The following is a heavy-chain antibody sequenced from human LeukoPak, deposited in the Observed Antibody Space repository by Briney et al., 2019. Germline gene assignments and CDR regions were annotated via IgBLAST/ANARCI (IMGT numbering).Heavy chain of an antibody. D-gene: IGHD1-26*01. CDR3: AKDKWEDSGNYYHYFYY. CDR1: GFTFGSNI. J-gene: IGHJ4*02. V-gene: IGHV3-33*06. CDR2: IWYDGSRK. Sequence: GGSLRLSCAASGFTFGSNIMHWVRQAPGKGLEWVAGIWYDGSRKHYADSAEGRFSISRDNSKNTLDLQMNSLRAEDTAIYYCAKDKWEDSGNYYHYFYYWGQGILVTVSS.